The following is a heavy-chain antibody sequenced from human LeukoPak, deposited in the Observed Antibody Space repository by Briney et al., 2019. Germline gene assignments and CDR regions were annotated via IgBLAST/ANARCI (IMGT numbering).Heavy chain of an antibody. V-gene: IGHV3-66*02. CDR1: GFTVSSNY. CDR3: ARVGDYGRGAIDY. D-gene: IGHD4-17*01. CDR2: IYSGGST. J-gene: IGHJ4*02. Sequence: GGSLTLSCAASGFTVSSNYMSWVRQAPGKGLEWVSVIYSGGSTYYADYVKGRFTISRDNSKNTLYLQMNSLRAEDTAVYYCARVGDYGRGAIDYWGQGTLVTVSS.